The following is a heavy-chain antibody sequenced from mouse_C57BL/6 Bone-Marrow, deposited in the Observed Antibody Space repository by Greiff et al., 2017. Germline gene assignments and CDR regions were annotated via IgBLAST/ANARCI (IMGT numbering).Heavy chain of an antibody. CDR2: IYPRSGNT. CDR1: GYNFTSYG. V-gene: IGHV1-81*01. CDR3: SRLYWYCDV. Sequence: VQRVESGAELARPGASVKLSCKASGYNFTSYGISWVKQRTGQGLEWIGEIYPRSGNTYYNEKFKGKATLTADKSSSTAYMELRSLTSEDSAAYFCSRLYWYCDVWGTGTTVAVSS. J-gene: IGHJ1*03.